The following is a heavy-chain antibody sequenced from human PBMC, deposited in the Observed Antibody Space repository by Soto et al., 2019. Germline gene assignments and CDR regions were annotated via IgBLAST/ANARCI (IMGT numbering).Heavy chain of an antibody. CDR1: GYSFTSYW. J-gene: IGHJ6*02. V-gene: IGHV5-10-1*01. Sequence: GESLKISCKGSGYSFTSYWISWVRQMPGKGLEWMGRIDPSDSYTNYSPSFQGHVTISADKSISTAYLQWSSLKASDTAMYYCARHIAVAGRGSYYYYHYGMDVWGQGTTVTVSS. CDR3: ARHIAVAGRGSYYYYHYGMDV. CDR2: IDPSDSYT. D-gene: IGHD6-19*01.